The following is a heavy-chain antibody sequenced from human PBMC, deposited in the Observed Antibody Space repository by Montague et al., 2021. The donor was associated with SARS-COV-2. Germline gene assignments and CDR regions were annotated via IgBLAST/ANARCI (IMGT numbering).Heavy chain of an antibody. D-gene: IGHD3-3*01. Sequence: SETLSLTCTVSGGSISSYYWSWIRQPPGKGLEWIGYIYYSGSTNYNPSLKSRVTISVDTSKNQFSLKLSSVTAADTAVSYCARVRENTIFGVVIISAFDIWGQGTTVTVSS. J-gene: IGHJ3*02. V-gene: IGHV4-59*01. CDR1: GGSISSYY. CDR2: IYYSGST. CDR3: ARVRENTIFGVVIISAFDI.